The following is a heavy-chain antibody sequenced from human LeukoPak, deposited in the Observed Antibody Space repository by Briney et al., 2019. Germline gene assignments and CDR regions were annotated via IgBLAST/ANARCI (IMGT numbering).Heavy chain of an antibody. J-gene: IGHJ5*02. CDR1: GGSISSDRYY. CDR3: ARVVAATHWFDP. CDR2: IYTSGST. Sequence: SETLSLTCTVSGGSISSDRYYWSWIRQPAGKGLEWIGRIYTSGSTNYNPSLKSRVTMSVDTSKNQFSLKLSSVTAADTAVYYCARVVAATHWFDPWGQGTLVTVSS. V-gene: IGHV4-61*02. D-gene: IGHD2-15*01.